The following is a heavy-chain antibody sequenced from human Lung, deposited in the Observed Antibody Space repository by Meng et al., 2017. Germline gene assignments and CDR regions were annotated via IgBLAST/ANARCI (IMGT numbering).Heavy chain of an antibody. J-gene: IGHJ4*02. V-gene: IGHV1-2*06. Sequence: QVPLGHAGAEVKKPGASVKVSCKPSGYNFPDYYIHWVRRAPGQGLEWMGRINPKSGDTHYAQKFQARVTMTGDTSISTAYMELSGLRSDDTAMYYCARDEDISAAGKLFGDYWGQGTLVTVSS. D-gene: IGHD6-25*01. CDR2: INPKSGDT. CDR3: ARDEDISAAGKLFGDY. CDR1: GYNFPDYY.